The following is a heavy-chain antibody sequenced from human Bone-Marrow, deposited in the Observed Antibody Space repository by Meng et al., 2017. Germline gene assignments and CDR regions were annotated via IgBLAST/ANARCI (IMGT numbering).Heavy chain of an antibody. CDR3: ARDRGGIDY. CDR2: ISYDGSNK. Sequence: VQLVESGGGGVQPGRFIRLSCAASGFTFSSYAMHWVRQAPGKGLEWVAVISYDGSNKYYADSVKGRFTISRDNSKNTLYLQMNSLRAEDTAVYYCARDRGGIDYWGQGTLVTVSS. J-gene: IGHJ4*02. D-gene: IGHD2-15*01. CDR1: GFTFSSYA. V-gene: IGHV3-30*01.